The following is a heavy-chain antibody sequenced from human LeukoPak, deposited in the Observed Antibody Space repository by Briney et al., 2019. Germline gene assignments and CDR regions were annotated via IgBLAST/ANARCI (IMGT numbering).Heavy chain of an antibody. D-gene: IGHD2-21*02. V-gene: IGHV3-13*04. CDR1: GFTFSSYD. CDR2: IGTAGDT. J-gene: IGHJ2*01. Sequence: GGSLRLSCAASGFTFSSYDMHWVRQATGKGLEWVSAIGTAGDTYYPGSVKGRFTISRENAKNSLYLQMNSLRAGDTAVYYCARQSRLLPYWYFDLWGRGTLVTVSS. CDR3: ARQSRLLPYWYFDL.